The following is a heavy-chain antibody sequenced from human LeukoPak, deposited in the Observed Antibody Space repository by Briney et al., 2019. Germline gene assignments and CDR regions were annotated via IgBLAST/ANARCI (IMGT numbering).Heavy chain of an antibody. Sequence: PGGSLRLSCAASGFTFSSYGMHWVRQAPGKGLEWVAVIWYDGSNKYYADSVKGRLTISRDNSKNTLYLQMNSLRAEDTAVYYCARDGGSGSYYRFDYWGQGTLVSVSS. CDR3: ARDGGSGSYYRFDY. D-gene: IGHD3-10*01. CDR1: GFTFSSYG. V-gene: IGHV3-33*01. J-gene: IGHJ4*02. CDR2: IWYDGSNK.